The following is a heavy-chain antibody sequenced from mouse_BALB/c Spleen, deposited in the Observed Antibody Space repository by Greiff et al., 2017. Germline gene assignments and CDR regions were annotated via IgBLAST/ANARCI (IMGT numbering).Heavy chain of an antibody. J-gene: IGHJ3*01. CDR3: ARLGGYDDGSAWFAY. D-gene: IGHD2-2*01. CDR1: EYEFPSHD. V-gene: IGHV5-2*01. Sequence: DVKLVESGGGLVQPGESLKLSCESNEYEFPSHDMSWVRTTPEKRLELVAAINSDGGSTYYPDTMERRFIISRDNTKKTLYLQMSSLRSEDTALYYCARLGGYDDGSAWFAYWGQGTLVTVSA. CDR2: INSDGGST.